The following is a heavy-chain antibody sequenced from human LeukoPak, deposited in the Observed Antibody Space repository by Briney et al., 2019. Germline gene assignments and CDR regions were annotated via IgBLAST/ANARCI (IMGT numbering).Heavy chain of an antibody. J-gene: IGHJ4*02. D-gene: IGHD3-10*01. CDR2: IYYSGST. V-gene: IGHV4-59*01. CDR1: GGSFSGYY. CDR3: ARITMVRGPLDY. Sequence: SETLSLTCAVYGGSFSGYYWSWIRQPPGKGLEWIGYIYYSGSTNYNPSLKSRVTISVDTSKNQFSLKLSSVTAADTAVYYCARITMVRGPLDYWGQGTLVTVSS.